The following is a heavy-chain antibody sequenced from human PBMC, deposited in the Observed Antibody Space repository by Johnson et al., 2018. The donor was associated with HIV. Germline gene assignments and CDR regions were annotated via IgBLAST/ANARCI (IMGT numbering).Heavy chain of an antibody. J-gene: IGHJ3*02. CDR2: INWNGGRT. V-gene: IGHV3-20*04. Sequence: EKLVESGGGVVRPGGSLRLPCAASGFTFDDYGMSWVRQAPGTGLEWVSGINWNGGRTGYADSVKGRLTISRDHAKNSLYLQMNSLRAEDTALYYCARERAVTTKGYDEDAFDIWGQGTMVTVSS. D-gene: IGHD4-17*01. CDR1: GFTFDDYG. CDR3: ARERAVTTKGYDEDAFDI.